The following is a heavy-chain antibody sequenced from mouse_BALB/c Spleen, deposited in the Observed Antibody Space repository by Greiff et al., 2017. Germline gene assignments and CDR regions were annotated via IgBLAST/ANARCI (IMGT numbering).Heavy chain of an antibody. CDR1: GYTFTDYA. D-gene: IGHD1-1*01. CDR2: ISTYYGDA. CDR3: ARGNGSSYVWFAY. Sequence: VQLQQSGAELVRPGVSVKISCKGSGYTFTDYAMHWVKQSHAKSLEWIGVISTYYGDASYNQKFKGKATMTVDKSSSTAYMELARLTSEDSAIYYCARGNGSSYVWFAYWGQGTLVTVSA. J-gene: IGHJ3*01. V-gene: IGHV1S137*01.